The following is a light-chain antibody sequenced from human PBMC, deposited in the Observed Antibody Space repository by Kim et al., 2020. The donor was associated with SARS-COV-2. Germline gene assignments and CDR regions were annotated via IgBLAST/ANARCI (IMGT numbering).Light chain of an antibody. V-gene: IGKV1-27*01. CDR3: QIYNSAPHT. Sequence: DIQMIQSPSSLSASVGDRITITCRASHNIINYLAWYQQKPGKSPKLLIYGASFLQSGVPSRFSGSGSGTDFTLTISSLQPEDVATYYCQIYNSAPHTFGGGTKVDIK. CDR2: GAS. J-gene: IGKJ4*01. CDR1: HNIINY.